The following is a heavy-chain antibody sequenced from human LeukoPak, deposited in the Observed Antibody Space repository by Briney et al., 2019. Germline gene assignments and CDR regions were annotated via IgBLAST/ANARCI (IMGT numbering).Heavy chain of an antibody. D-gene: IGHD6-19*01. V-gene: IGHV3-23*01. CDR1: GFTITNYG. Sequence: GGSLRLSCAVSGFTITNYGMSWVRQAPGKGLEWVSAIDVSGDTEYYADSVKGRFIISRDNSRNTLYLQINSLRGEDTALYYCAQGYSSGWYPNWGQGTLVTVPS. J-gene: IGHJ4*02. CDR3: AQGYSSGWYPN. CDR2: IDVSGDTE.